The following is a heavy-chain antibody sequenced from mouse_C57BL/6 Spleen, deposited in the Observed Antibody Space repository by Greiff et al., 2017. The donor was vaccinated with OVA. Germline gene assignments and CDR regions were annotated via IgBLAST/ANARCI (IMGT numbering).Heavy chain of an antibody. V-gene: IGHV1-82*01. CDR2: IYPGDGDT. CDR1: GYAFSSSW. J-gene: IGHJ4*01. Sequence: QVQLKQSGPELVKPGASVKISCKASGYAFSSSWMNWVKQRPGKGLEWIGRIYPGDGDTNYNGKFKGKATLTADKSSSTAYMQRSRLTAEYAAVYFCARLRRPHAMDYWGQGTSVTVSA. CDR3: ARLRRPHAMDY.